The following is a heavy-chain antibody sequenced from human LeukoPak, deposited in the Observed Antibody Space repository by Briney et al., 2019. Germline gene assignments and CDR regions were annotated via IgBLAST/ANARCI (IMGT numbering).Heavy chain of an antibody. D-gene: IGHD6-19*01. Sequence: SETLSLTCTVSGYSISSGYCWGWIRPPPGKGLEWIGSIYHSGTTYYNPSLKSRVTISVDTSKNQFSLKLSSVTAADTAVYYCARDPLPVAGNNWFDPWGQGTLVTVSS. CDR1: GYSISSGYC. CDR3: ARDPLPVAGNNWFDP. V-gene: IGHV4-38-2*02. J-gene: IGHJ5*02. CDR2: IYHSGTT.